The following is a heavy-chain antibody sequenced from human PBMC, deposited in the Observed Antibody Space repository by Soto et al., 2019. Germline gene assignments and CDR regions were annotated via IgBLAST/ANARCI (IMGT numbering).Heavy chain of an antibody. V-gene: IGHV3-30*18. J-gene: IGHJ4*02. D-gene: IGHD2-15*01. CDR3: AKDRFVAATPRWNFFLDY. CDR2: ISYDGSNK. Sequence: QVQLVESGGGVVQPGRSLRLSCAASGFTFSSYGMHWVRQAPGKGLEWVAVISYDGSNKYYADSVKGRFTISRDNSKNTLYLQMHSLRAEDMAMYYCAKDRFVAATPRWNFFLDYWGQGTLVTVSS. CDR1: GFTFSSYG.